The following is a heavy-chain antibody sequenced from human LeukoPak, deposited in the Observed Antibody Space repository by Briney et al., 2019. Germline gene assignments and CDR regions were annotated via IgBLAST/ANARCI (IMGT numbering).Heavy chain of an antibody. D-gene: IGHD3-3*01. CDR2: ISADGNNK. J-gene: IGHJ4*02. Sequence: GRSLRLSCAASGFTFSIYGMHWVRQAPGKGLEWVALISADGNNKYYADSVKGRFTISRDNSKNTLYLQMGSLRAEDMAVYYCARGHKYYDFWSGYYRWGQGTLVTVSS. CDR1: GFTFSIYG. CDR3: ARGHKYYDFWSGYYR. V-gene: IGHV3-30*03.